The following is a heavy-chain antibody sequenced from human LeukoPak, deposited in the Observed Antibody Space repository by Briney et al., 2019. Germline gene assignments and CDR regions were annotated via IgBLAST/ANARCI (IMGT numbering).Heavy chain of an antibody. D-gene: IGHD3-22*01. CDR2: INHSGST. CDR1: GGSFSGYY. Sequence: SETLSLTCAVYGGSFSGYYWSWIRQPPGKGMEWIGEINHSGSTNYNPSLKSRVTISVDTSKNQFSLKLSSATAADTAVYYCARAYVSSGRDFQHWGQGTLVTVSS. V-gene: IGHV4-34*01. CDR3: ARAYVSSGRDFQH. J-gene: IGHJ1*01.